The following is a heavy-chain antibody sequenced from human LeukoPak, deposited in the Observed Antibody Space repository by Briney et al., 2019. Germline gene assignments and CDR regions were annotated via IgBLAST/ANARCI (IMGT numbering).Heavy chain of an antibody. CDR3: AKEYSGSDYYFDY. V-gene: IGHV3-23*01. Sequence: GGSLRLSCVASGFTFHTYAMNWVRLAPGKGLEWVSGMSGSGGSTYYADSVKGRFTISRDNSKNALYLQMNSLRAEDTAVCYCAKEYSGSDYYFDYWGQGTLVTVSS. CDR1: GFTFHTYA. J-gene: IGHJ4*02. D-gene: IGHD5-12*01. CDR2: MSGSGGST.